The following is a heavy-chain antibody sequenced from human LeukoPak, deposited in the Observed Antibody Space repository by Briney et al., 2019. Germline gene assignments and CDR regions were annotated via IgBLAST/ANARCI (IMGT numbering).Heavy chain of an antibody. V-gene: IGHV4-39*07. J-gene: IGHJ4*02. CDR3: ARAPEYGLYYFDY. Sequence: SESLSLSCTVSGGSMSISSSYWGWVRQPPGGGLEWIGSIYYSGSTYYNPSLKSRVSISVDTSKNQFSLKLTSVTAADTAVYYCARAPEYGLYYFDYWGQGTLVTVSS. D-gene: IGHD1-14*01. CDR2: IYYSGST. CDR1: GGSMSISSSY.